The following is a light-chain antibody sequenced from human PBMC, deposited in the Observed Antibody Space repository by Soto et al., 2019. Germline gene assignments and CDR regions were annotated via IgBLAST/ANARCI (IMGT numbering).Light chain of an antibody. CDR3: VLYMGSGSWV. CDR2: NTN. V-gene: IGLV8-61*01. Sequence: QAVVTQEPSFSVSPGGTVTLTCGLSSGSVSTSYYPSWYQQTPGQAPRTLMYNTNTRSSGVPYRFSGSILGNKAALTITGAQADDESDYYCVLYMGSGSWVFGGGTQLTVL. CDR1: SGSVSTSYY. J-gene: IGLJ3*02.